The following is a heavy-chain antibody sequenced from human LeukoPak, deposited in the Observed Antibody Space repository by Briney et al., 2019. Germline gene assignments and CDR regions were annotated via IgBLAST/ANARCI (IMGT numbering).Heavy chain of an antibody. CDR2: INSDGSST. CDR1: AFTFGSYW. J-gene: IGHJ4*02. D-gene: IGHD3-3*01. V-gene: IGHV3-74*01. CDR3: ARTPRPIFGVVKDYFDY. Sequence: SGRSLRLSCAASAFTFGSYWMHCVRQDPGKGLVWVSRINSDGSSTSYADSVKGRFTISRDNAKKTLYLQMNSLRAEDTAVYYCARTPRPIFGVVKDYFDYWGQGTLVTVSS.